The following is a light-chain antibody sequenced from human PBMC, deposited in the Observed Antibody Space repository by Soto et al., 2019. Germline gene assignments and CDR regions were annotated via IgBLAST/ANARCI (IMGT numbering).Light chain of an antibody. CDR2: AAS. Sequence: DLQMAQSPSSLSASVGDGVTITCRASQSISRYLNWYQHKPGKAPNLLIYAASNLQSGVPSRFSGSGSRTDFTLTISRLEPEDFAVYYCRQYGRSLGFAFGGGTKVEIK. CDR1: QSISRY. J-gene: IGKJ4*01. V-gene: IGKV1-39*01. CDR3: RQYGRSLGFA.